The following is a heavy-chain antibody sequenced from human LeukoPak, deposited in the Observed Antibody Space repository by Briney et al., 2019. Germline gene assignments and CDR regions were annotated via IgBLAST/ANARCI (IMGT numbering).Heavy chain of an antibody. CDR2: ISGSGGST. J-gene: IGHJ3*01. D-gene: IGHD2-15*01. CDR1: GFTFSSYA. Sequence: GGSLRLSCAASGFTFSSYAMSWVRQAPGKGLEWVSAISGSGGSTYYADSVKGRFTISRDNSKNTLYLQMNSLKSEDTAVYYCARVVVGASDAFDFWGQGTMVTVSS. CDR3: ARVVVGASDAFDF. V-gene: IGHV3-23*01.